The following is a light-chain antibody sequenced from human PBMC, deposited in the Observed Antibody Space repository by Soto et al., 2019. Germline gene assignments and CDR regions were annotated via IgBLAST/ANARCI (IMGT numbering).Light chain of an antibody. CDR2: DAS. Sequence: EIVLTQSPATLSLSPGERATLSCRASQSVSSYLAWYQQKPGQAPRLLIYDASNRATGIPARFSGSGSGTDFTLTISSLEPEDCAVYYCHQRSNWPRTFGQGTKVEIK. J-gene: IGKJ1*01. CDR3: HQRSNWPRT. CDR1: QSVSSY. V-gene: IGKV3-11*01.